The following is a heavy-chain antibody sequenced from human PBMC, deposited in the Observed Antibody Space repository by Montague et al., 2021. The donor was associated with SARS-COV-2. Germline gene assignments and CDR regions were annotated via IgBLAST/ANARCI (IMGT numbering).Heavy chain of an antibody. CDR2: NNYTTNN. V-gene: IGHV4-39*01. Sequence: SETLSLTCTVSGGSISSSSCNWGWHRQATGQELMWNMNNNYTTNNYPSLNIQGTVSIYADTSKNSFSLKPSTATAAAMALYYSARHRYYETYDAFDIWGQGTMVTVSS. CDR3: ARHRYYETYDAFDI. J-gene: IGHJ3*02. CDR1: GGSISSSSCN. D-gene: IGHD3-22*01.